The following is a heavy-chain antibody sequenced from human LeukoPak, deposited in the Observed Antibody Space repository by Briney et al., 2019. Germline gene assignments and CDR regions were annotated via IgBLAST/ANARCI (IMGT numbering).Heavy chain of an antibody. V-gene: IGHV3-11*06. J-gene: IGHJ4*02. CDR2: ISPSSSYI. CDR3: ARPFLPYGDYEYYFDY. CDR1: GFTFSDYY. D-gene: IGHD4-17*01. Sequence: GGSLRLSCATSGFTFSDYYMSWIRQAPGKGLEWVSYISPSSSYINHADSVKGRFTVSRDNAKSSLYLQMNSLRAEDTAVYYCARPFLPYGDYEYYFDYWGQGTLVTVSS.